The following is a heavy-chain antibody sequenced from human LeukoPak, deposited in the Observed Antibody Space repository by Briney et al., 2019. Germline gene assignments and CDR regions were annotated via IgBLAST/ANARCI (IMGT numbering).Heavy chain of an antibody. V-gene: IGHV3-30-3*01. CDR1: GFTFSSYA. D-gene: IGHD1-26*01. J-gene: IGHJ4*02. Sequence: GGSLRLSCAASGFTFSSYAMHWVRQAPGKGLEWVAVISYDGSNKYYADSVKGRFTISRDNSKNTLYLQMNSLRAEDTAVYYCARDSGTVFGYYFDYWGQGILVTVSS. CDR2: ISYDGSNK. CDR3: ARDSGTVFGYYFDY.